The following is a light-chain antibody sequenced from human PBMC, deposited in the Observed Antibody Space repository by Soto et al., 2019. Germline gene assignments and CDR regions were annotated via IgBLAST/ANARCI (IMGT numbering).Light chain of an antibody. CDR2: DAS. Sequence: DIQMTQSPSTLSASVGDRVTITCRASQSISSWLAWYQQKPGKAPKLLIYDASSLESGVPSRFSGSGSGKQVTLALSCQQAADFPTYYCQPSNRYWPFGQGTKLDIK. V-gene: IGKV1-5*01. CDR1: QSISSW. CDR3: QPSNRYWP. J-gene: IGKJ1*01.